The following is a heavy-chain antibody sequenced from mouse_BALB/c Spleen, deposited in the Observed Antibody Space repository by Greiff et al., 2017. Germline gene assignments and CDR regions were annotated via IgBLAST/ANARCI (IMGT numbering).Heavy chain of an antibody. Sequence: VQLKESGPELEKPGASVKISCEASGYSFTGYNMNWVKQSNGKSLEWIGNIDPYYGGTSYNQKFKGKATLTVDKSSSTAYMQLKSLTSEDSAVYYCARGDYDDGGALFDYWGQGTTLTVSS. CDR2: IDPYYGGT. J-gene: IGHJ2*01. V-gene: IGHV1-39*01. CDR3: ARGDYDDGGALFDY. D-gene: IGHD2-4*01. CDR1: GYSFTGYN.